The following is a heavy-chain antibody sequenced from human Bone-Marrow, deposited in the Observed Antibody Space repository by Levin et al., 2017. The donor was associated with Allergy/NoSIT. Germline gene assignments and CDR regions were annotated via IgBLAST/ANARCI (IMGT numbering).Heavy chain of an antibody. J-gene: IGHJ3*02. CDR1: GYSFTSYW. D-gene: IGHD2-8*02. CDR3: ARHAQGYCTGGVCYSQEHDAFDI. Sequence: GESLKISCQGSGYSFTSYWIGWVRQMPGKGLEWMGIIYPGDSDTRYSPSFQGQVTISADKSISTAYLQWSSLKASDTAMYYCARHAQGYCTGGVCYSQEHDAFDIWGQGTMVTVSS. CDR2: IYPGDSDT. V-gene: IGHV5-51*01.